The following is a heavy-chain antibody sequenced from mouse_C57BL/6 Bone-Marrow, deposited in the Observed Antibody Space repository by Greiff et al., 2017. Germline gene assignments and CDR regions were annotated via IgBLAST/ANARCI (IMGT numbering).Heavy chain of an antibody. CDR1: GYTFTSYW. CDR2: IDPNSGGT. V-gene: IGHV1-72*01. Sequence: VQLQQPGAELVKPGASVKLSCKASGYTFTSYWMHWVKQRPGRGLEWIGRIDPNSGGTKYNEKFKSKATLTVDKPSSTAYMQLSSLTSEDSAVYYCARGFITTVVATRTYYFDYWGQGTTLTVSS. CDR3: ARGFITTVVATRTYYFDY. D-gene: IGHD1-1*01. J-gene: IGHJ2*01.